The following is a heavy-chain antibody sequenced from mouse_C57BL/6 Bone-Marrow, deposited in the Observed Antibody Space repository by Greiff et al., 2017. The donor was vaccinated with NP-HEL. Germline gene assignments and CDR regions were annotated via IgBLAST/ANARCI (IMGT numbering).Heavy chain of an antibody. CDR1: GYTFTEYT. Sequence: VQLQQSGAELVKPGASVKLSCKASGYTFTEYTIHWVKQRTGKGLEWIGVFYPGCGSTKYNEKFKDKATLTVDKSSSTAYMQLSRLTSEDSAVYFCARHESPNLCSNDPAWFAYWGQGTLVTVSA. D-gene: IGHD6-1*01. V-gene: IGHV1-62-2*01. CDR3: ARHESPNLCSNDPAWFAY. CDR2: FYPGCGST. J-gene: IGHJ3*01.